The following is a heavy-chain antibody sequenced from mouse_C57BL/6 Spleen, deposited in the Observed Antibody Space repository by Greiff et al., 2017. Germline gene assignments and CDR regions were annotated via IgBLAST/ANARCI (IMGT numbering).Heavy chain of an antibody. D-gene: IGHD3-1*01. CDR1: GFTFTDYY. V-gene: IGHV7-3*01. CDR2: IRNKANGYTT. CDR3: ARYKGLRYFDV. Sequence: EVKLVESGGGLVQPGGSLSLSCAASGFTFTDYYMSWVRPPPGKALEWLGFIRNKANGYTTEYSASVKGRFTISRDNSQRVLYLQIDSLRADYSATYDSARYKGLRYFDVCGTGTTVTVSS. J-gene: IGHJ1*03.